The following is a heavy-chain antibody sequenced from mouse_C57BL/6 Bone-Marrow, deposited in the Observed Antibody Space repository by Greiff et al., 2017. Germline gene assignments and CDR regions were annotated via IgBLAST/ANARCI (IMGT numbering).Heavy chain of an antibody. D-gene: IGHD1-1*01. V-gene: IGHV5-12*01. Sequence: EVKLVESGGGLVQPGGSLKLSCAASGFTFSDYYMYWVRQTPEKRLEWVAYISNGGGSTYYPDTVKGRFTISRDNAKNTLYLPMSRLKSEDTAMYYCARHDPYYYGSSFAYWGQGTLVTVSA. CDR2: ISNGGGST. J-gene: IGHJ3*01. CDR1: GFTFSDYY. CDR3: ARHDPYYYGSSFAY.